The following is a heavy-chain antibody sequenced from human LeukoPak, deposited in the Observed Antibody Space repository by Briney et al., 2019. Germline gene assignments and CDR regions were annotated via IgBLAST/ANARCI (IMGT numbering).Heavy chain of an antibody. D-gene: IGHD4-17*01. CDR2: ISYDGSNK. CDR3: AKAEAYGDYVSSLDY. Sequence: PGGSLRLSCAASGFTFSSYSMNWVRQAPGKGLEWVAVISYDGSNKYYADSVKGRFTISRDNSKNTLYLQMNSLRAEDTAVYYCAKAEAYGDYVSSLDYWGQGTLVTVSS. CDR1: GFTFSSYS. V-gene: IGHV3-30*18. J-gene: IGHJ4*02.